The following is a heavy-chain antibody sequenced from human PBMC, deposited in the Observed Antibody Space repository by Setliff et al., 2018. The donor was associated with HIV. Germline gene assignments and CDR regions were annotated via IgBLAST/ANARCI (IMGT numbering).Heavy chain of an antibody. V-gene: IGHV4-38-2*02. CDR3: ARRRSSGWYHYFDY. J-gene: IGHJ4*02. D-gene: IGHD6-19*01. Sequence: NPSETLSLTCTVSGYSISSGYYWGWIRQPPGKGLEWIGSIYHSGSTYYNPSLKSRVTISVDTSKNQFSLKLSSVTAADTAVYYCARRRSSGWYHYFDYWGQGTLVTVSS. CDR1: GYSISSGYY. CDR2: IYHSGST.